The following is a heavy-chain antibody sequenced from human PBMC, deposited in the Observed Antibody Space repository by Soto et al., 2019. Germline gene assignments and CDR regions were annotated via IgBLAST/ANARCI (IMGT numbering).Heavy chain of an antibody. CDR1: GFTFSSYA. V-gene: IGHV3-23*01. J-gene: IGHJ6*03. D-gene: IGHD2-21*01. Sequence: GGSRRLSGAGSGFTFSSYAMAWVRQAPGKGLEWVSVIIGSGGNTNSADSVKGRFTISRDNSKNTLYLQMNSLRAEDTAIYYCAKYTMTYYYYSCMDVWGKGTTVTVSS. CDR2: IIGSGGNT. CDR3: AKYTMTYYYYSCMDV.